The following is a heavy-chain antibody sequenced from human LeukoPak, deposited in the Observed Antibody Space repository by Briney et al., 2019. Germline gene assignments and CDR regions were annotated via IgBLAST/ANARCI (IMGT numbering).Heavy chain of an antibody. CDR3: AKDLATKYSCDY. CDR1: GFTFSSNG. Sequence: GGSLRLSCAASGFTFSSNGMHWVRQAPGKGLQWVAFISYDGNTKYYADSVKGRFTISRDNPKNTLYLQMNSLRAEDTAVFYCAKDLATKYSCDYWGQGILVIVSS. J-gene: IGHJ4*02. V-gene: IGHV3-30*18. CDR2: ISYDGNTK. D-gene: IGHD1-26*01.